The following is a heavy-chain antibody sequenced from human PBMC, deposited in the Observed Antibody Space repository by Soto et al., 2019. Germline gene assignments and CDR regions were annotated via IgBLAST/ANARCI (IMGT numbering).Heavy chain of an antibody. CDR1: GYTFTRYY. V-gene: IGHV1-46*01. Sequence: QVQLVQSGAEVKKPGASVQVSCKASGYTFTRYYIHWVRQAPGQGLEWMGRIYPTSGNTIYAQNFQGRVSITRDPSTSKGYMEMSTLRSEDMAVYYCARDGHRGECVYWGQGTLVTVSS. CDR2: IYPTSGNT. J-gene: IGHJ4*02. D-gene: IGHD3-16*01. CDR3: ARDGHRGECVY.